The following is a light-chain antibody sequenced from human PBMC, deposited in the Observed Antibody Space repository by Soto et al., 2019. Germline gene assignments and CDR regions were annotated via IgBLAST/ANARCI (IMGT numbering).Light chain of an antibody. J-gene: IGLJ1*01. CDR1: SSDVGGYNY. CDR3: SSYSSGSTLYV. CDR2: EVS. Sequence: ALTQPASVSWSPGQSITISCTGTSSDVGGYNYVSWYQQHPGKAPKLMIYEVSNRPSGVSNRFSGSKSGNTASLTISGLQPEDEADYHCSSYSSGSTLYVFGSGTKVTVL. V-gene: IGLV2-14*01.